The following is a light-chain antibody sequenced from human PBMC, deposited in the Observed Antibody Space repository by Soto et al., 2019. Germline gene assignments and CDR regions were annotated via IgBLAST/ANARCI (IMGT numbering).Light chain of an antibody. CDR1: QSISSY. Sequence: DIQMPQSPSSLSASGGDRVRIGCRASQSISSYLNWYQQKPGKDPKLLIYAASSLQSGVPSRFSGSGSGTDFTLTISSLQTEDFATYYCQQSYSTPWTFGQGTKWIS. J-gene: IGKJ1*01. CDR3: QQSYSTPWT. V-gene: IGKV1-39*01. CDR2: AAS.